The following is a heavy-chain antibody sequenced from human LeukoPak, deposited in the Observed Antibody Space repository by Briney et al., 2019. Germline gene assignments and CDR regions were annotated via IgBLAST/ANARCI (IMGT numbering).Heavy chain of an antibody. D-gene: IGHD2-2*01. V-gene: IGHV3-7*01. J-gene: IGHJ6*03. CDR2: IKQDGSEK. CDR1: GFTFNSYW. Sequence: GGSLRLSCAASGFTFNSYWMSWVRQAPAKGLEWVANIKQDGSEKYYVDSVKGRSTISRDNAKNSLYLQMNSLRAEDTAVYYCARDRGVPAAISMDVWGKGTTVTVSS. CDR3: ARDRGVPAAISMDV.